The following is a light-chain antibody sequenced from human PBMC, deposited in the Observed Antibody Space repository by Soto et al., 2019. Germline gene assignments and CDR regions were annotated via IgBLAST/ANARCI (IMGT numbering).Light chain of an antibody. J-gene: IGLJ3*02. CDR3: ATWDSSLSAGV. Sequence: QSVLTQPPSVSVAPGQKVSISCSGATSNVGNNYVSWYQHLPGTAPKLLIYDNGKRPSGIPDRFSGSKSGTSATLGITGLQTGDEADYYCATWDSSLSAGVFGGGTQLTVL. V-gene: IGLV1-51*01. CDR2: DNG. CDR1: TSNVGNNY.